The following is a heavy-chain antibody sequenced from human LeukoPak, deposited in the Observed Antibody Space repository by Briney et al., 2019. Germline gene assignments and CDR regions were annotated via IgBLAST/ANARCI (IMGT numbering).Heavy chain of an antibody. D-gene: IGHD3-10*01. CDR3: AIRSLWFGELSLYYFDY. J-gene: IGHJ4*02. Sequence: PSETLSLTCTVSGGSISSSGYYWGWIRQPPGKGLEWIGSIYYSGSTHYNPSLKSRVTISVDTSKNQFSLKLSSVTAADTAVYDCAIRSLWFGELSLYYFDYWGQGTLVTVYS. CDR2: IYYSGST. V-gene: IGHV4-39*01. CDR1: GGSISSSGYY.